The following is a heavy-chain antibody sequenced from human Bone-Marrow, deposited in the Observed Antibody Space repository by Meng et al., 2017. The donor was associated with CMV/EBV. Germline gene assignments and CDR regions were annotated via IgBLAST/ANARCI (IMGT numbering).Heavy chain of an antibody. D-gene: IGHD1-1*01. CDR2: IYYSGST. J-gene: IGHJ4*02. CDR1: GGSISSYY. Sequence: SETLSLTCTVSGGSISSYYWSWIRQPPGKGLEWIGYIYYSGSTNYNPSLKSRVTISVDTSKNQFSLKLSSVTAADTAVYYCARDGSPNLPIDYWGQGTLVTVSS. CDR3: ARDGSPNLPIDY. V-gene: IGHV4-59*01.